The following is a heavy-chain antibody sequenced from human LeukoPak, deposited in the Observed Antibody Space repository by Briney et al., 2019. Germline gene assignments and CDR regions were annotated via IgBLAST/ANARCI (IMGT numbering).Heavy chain of an antibody. Sequence: PSETLSLTCSVSGASISTSRLYGGWIRQPPGKDLEWIASVDYTRETYYNPSLMGRVSISVDTSKNQFFLRLTTVSAADTAVYYCVRVRGRDGYFDTWGRGTVVTVSS. D-gene: IGHD5-24*01. CDR1: GASISTSRLY. CDR2: VDYTRET. CDR3: VRVRGRDGYFDT. V-gene: IGHV4-39*07. J-gene: IGHJ4*02.